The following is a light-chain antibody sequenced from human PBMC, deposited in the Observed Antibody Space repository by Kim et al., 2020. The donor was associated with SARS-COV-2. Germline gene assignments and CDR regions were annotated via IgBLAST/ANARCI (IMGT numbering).Light chain of an antibody. CDR3: QAWDSSTLYV. CDR2: QDT. CDR1: DRY. J-gene: IGLJ1*01. V-gene: IGLV3-1*01. Sequence: DRYPSWYQQKPGQSPLLVIYQDTKRPSGIPERFSGSTSGNTATLTITGAQAMDEADYYCQAWDSSTLYVFGAGTRSPS.